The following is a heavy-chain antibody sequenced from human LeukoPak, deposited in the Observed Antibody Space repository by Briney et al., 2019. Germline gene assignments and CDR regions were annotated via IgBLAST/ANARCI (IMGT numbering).Heavy chain of an antibody. D-gene: IGHD3-16*02. CDR3: AKVPHLDYDYVWGSYRVDY. CDR1: GFTSSSYG. V-gene: IGHV3-30*18. CDR2: ISYDGSNK. J-gene: IGHJ4*02. Sequence: GGSLRLSCAASGFTSSSYGMHWVRQAPGKGLEWVAVISYDGSNKYYADSVKGRFTISRDNSKNTLYLQMNSLRAEDTAVYYCAKVPHLDYDYVWGSYRVDYWGQGTLVTVSS.